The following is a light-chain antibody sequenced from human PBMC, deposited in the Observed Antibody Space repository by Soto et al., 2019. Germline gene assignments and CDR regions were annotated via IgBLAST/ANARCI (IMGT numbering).Light chain of an antibody. J-gene: IGLJ3*02. CDR2: EGS. CDR1: SSDGGSYNL. CDR3: CSYAGSSPSV. Sequence: QSALTQPASVSGSPGQSITISCTGTSSDGGSYNLVSWYQQHPGKAPKLMIYEGSKRPSGVSNRFSGSKSGNTASLTISGLQAEDEADYYCCSYAGSSPSVFGGGTKLTVL. V-gene: IGLV2-23*01.